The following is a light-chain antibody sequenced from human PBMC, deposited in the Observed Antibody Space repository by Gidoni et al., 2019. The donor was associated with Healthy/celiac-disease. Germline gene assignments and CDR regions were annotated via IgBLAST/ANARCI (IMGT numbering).Light chain of an antibody. CDR1: SRLSSYA. CDR3: QTWGTGIVV. Sequence: QLVLTQSPSASASLGASVKLTCTLSSRLSSYAIAWHQQQPEKGPRYLMKLNSDGSHSKGDGIPDRFSGSSSGAERYLTISSLQSEDEADYYCQTWGTGIVVFGGGTKLTVL. V-gene: IGLV4-69*01. CDR2: LNSDGSH. J-gene: IGLJ2*01.